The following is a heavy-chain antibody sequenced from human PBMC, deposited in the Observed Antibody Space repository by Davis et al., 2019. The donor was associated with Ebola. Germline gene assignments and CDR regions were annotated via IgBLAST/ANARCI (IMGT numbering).Heavy chain of an antibody. CDR1: GFTFSSYS. J-gene: IGHJ4*02. CDR3: AKDWGDGYNLGLGGY. Sequence: PGGSLRLSCAASGFTFSSYSMNWVRQAPGKGLEWVSYISRSSDTIYYADSVRGRFTISRDTAKKSLYLQMNSLRDEDTAVYYCAKDWGDGYNLGLGGYWGQGTLVTVSS. D-gene: IGHD5-24*01. V-gene: IGHV3-48*02. CDR2: ISRSSDTI.